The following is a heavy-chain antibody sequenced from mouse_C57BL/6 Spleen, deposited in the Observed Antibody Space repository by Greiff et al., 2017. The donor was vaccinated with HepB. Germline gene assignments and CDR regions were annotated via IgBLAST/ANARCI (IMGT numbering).Heavy chain of an antibody. CDR1: GYTFTDYE. J-gene: IGHJ4*01. CDR3: TRRQRRLRGGAMDY. V-gene: IGHV1-15*01. Sequence: QVQLQQSGAELVRPGASVTLSCKASGYTFTDYEMHWVKQTPVHGLEWIGAIDPETGGTAYNQKFKGKAILTADKSSSTAYMELRSLTSEDSAVYYCTRRQRRLRGGAMDYWGQGTSVTVSS. CDR2: IDPETGGT. D-gene: IGHD3-2*02.